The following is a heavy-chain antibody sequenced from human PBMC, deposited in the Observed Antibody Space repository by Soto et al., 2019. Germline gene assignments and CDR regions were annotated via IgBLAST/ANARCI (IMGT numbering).Heavy chain of an antibody. CDR1: GFTLSSSA. V-gene: IGHV3-23*01. CDR2: ISGSGDNT. Sequence: PGGSLRLSCAASGFTLSSSAMSWFRQAPGKGLEWVSAISGSGDNTYHADSVKGRFTISRDNSKNTLYLQMNSLRAEDTAVYYCAKRWGNRFLEPRDYFDYWGQGTLVTVSS. D-gene: IGHD3-3*01. J-gene: IGHJ4*02. CDR3: AKRWGNRFLEPRDYFDY.